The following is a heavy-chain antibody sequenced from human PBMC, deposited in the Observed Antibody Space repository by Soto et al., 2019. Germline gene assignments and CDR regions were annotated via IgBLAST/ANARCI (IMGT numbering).Heavy chain of an antibody. CDR1: GASISDYY. J-gene: IGHJ5*01. CDR2: VYVTGTT. D-gene: IGHD6-19*01. Sequence: ETLSLTCTVSGASISDYYWSWIRQPAGQALEWIGRVYVTGTTYFNPSLKSRVTMSVDTSNNQVSLKLSSVTAADSAIYYCARDGEYTCGWYSFDSWGPGTLVTVPS. CDR3: ARDGEYTCGWYSFDS. V-gene: IGHV4-4*07.